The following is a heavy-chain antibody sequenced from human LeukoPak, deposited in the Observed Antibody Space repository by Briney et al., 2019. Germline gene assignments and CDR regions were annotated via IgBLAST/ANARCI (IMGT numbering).Heavy chain of an antibody. CDR2: INPNSGGT. CDR3: ARFPSRYSYGSDY. J-gene: IGHJ4*02. CDR1: GYTFTGYY. D-gene: IGHD5-18*01. Sequence: GASVKVSCKASGYTFTGYYMHWVRQAPGQGLEWMGWINPNSGGTNYAQKFQGRVTMTRDTPISTAYMELSRLRSDDTAVYYCARFPSRYSYGSDYWGQGTLVTVSS. V-gene: IGHV1-2*02.